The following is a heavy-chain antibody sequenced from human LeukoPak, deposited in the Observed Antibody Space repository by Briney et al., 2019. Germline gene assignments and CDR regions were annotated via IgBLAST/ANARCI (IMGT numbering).Heavy chain of an antibody. J-gene: IGHJ6*02. D-gene: IGHD2-2*01. Sequence: GGSLRLSCAASGFTFDDYAMRWVRQAPGKGLEWVSGISWNSGSRGYAGSVKGRFTISRDNAKNSLYLQMNSLRAEDTALYYCAKGALVVPAAYIGDYYGMDVWGQGTTVTVSS. V-gene: IGHV3-9*01. CDR2: ISWNSGSR. CDR3: AKGALVVPAAYIGDYYGMDV. CDR1: GFTFDDYA.